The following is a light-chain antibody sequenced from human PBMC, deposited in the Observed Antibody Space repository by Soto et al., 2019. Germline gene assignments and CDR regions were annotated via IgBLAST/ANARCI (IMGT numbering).Light chain of an antibody. CDR2: EVA. CDR3: SSYAGSNKLV. Sequence: QSALAQPPSASGSPGQSVTISCTGSSSDFGAYDSVSWYQQHPGKAPKLLIYEVAKRPSGVPDRFSGSKSGNTASLTVSGLQAEDEADYYCSSYAGSNKLVFXTGTKVTVL. CDR1: SSDFGAYDS. J-gene: IGLJ1*01. V-gene: IGLV2-8*01.